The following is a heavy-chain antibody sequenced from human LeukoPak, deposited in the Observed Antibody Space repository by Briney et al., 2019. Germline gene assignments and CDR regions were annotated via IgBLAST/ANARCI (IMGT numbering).Heavy chain of an antibody. Sequence: PSETLSLTCAVSGYSISSGYYWGWIRQLPGKGLEWIGSIYHSGSTYYNPSLKSRVTISVDTSKNQFSLKLSSVTAADTAVYYCVLSYYYYYYMDVWGKGTTVTVSS. J-gene: IGHJ6*03. V-gene: IGHV4-38-2*01. CDR2: IYHSGST. CDR3: VLSYYYYYYMDV. CDR1: GYSISSGYY.